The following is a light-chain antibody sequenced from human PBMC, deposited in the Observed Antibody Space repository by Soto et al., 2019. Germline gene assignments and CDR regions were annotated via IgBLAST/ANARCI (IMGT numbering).Light chain of an antibody. Sequence: DIQMTQSPSTLSASVGDRVTITCRASQSISSWLAGYQKKPGKAPKLLIYKASSLESGVPSRFSGSGSGTEFTLTISRLQPDDFATYYCQQYNSYLYTCGQGTKLEIK. CDR3: QQYNSYLYT. CDR2: KAS. V-gene: IGKV1-5*03. CDR1: QSISSW. J-gene: IGKJ2*01.